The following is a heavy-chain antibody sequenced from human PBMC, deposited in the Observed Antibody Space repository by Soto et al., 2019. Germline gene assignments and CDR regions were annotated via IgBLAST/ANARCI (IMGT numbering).Heavy chain of an antibody. CDR2: IYTSGST. V-gene: IGHV4-4*07. Sequence: QVQLQESGPGLVKPSETLSLNCTVSGGSISSYYWSWIRQPAGKGLEWIGRIYTSGSTNYNPSLKSRVTMSVDTSKNQFSLKLSSVTAADTAVYYCARDLRGYSYGHLENWFDPWGQGTLVTVSS. CDR3: ARDLRGYSYGHLENWFDP. D-gene: IGHD5-18*01. CDR1: GGSISSYY. J-gene: IGHJ5*02.